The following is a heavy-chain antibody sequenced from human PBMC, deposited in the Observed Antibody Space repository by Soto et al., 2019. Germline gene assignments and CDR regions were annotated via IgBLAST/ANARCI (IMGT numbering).Heavy chain of an antibody. CDR1: GFTFSSYW. V-gene: IGHV3-74*01. Sequence: GGSLRLSCAASGFTFSSYWMHWVRQAPGKGLVWVSRINSDGSSTSYADSVKGRFTISRDNAKNTLYLQMNSLRAEDTAVYYCAREDSGSYYWVSDGMDGWGQGTTVTVSS. J-gene: IGHJ6*02. CDR3: AREDSGSYYWVSDGMDG. CDR2: INSDGSST. D-gene: IGHD1-26*01.